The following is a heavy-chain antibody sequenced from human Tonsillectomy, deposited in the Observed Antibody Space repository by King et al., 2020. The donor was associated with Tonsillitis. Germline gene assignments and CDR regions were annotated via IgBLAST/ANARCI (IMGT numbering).Heavy chain of an antibody. CDR3: ARLNGYCSGGTCYGAFDI. V-gene: IGHV3-23*04. D-gene: IGHD2-15*01. CDR1: GSTFSFYA. Sequence: VQLVESGGGLVQPGGSLRLSCASSGSTFSFYAMSWVRQAPGKGLEWVSVISGSGGATYFADSVMGRFTISTDNSKNTLYLQMNSLRAEDTAVYYCARLNGYCSGGTCYGAFDIWGQGTMVTVSS. CDR2: ISGSGGAT. J-gene: IGHJ3*02.